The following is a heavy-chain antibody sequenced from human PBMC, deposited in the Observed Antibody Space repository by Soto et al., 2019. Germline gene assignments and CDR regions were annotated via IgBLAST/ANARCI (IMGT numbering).Heavy chain of an antibody. CDR2: ISSSSSYI. D-gene: IGHD4-17*01. CDR1: GFTFSSYS. V-gene: IGHV3-21*01. J-gene: IGHJ3*02. CDR3: ARDSHDYGDPTAGAFDI. Sequence: EVQLVESGGGLVKPGGSLRLSCAASGFTFSSYSMNWVRQAPGKGLEWVSSISSSSSYIYYADSEKGRFTISRDNAKNSLYLQMNSLRAEDTAVYYCARDSHDYGDPTAGAFDIWGQGTMVTVSS.